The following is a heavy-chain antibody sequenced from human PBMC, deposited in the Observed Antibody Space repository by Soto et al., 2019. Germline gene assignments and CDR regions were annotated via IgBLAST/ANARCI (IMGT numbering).Heavy chain of an antibody. V-gene: IGHV3-20*04. CDR2: MHRNGGST. J-gene: IGHJ5*01. CDR1: GFSLDEYG. CDR3: ARDHRWGYEYGDYGDS. Sequence: EVQLVESGGGVVRPGGSLRLACAVSGFSLDEYGMSWVGKAQGKGLGWVSGMHRNGGSTGYADSVKGRFTISRDDAKNSLYLQMNSLRAEDTAFYYCARDHRWGYEYGDYGDSWGHGTLVTVSS. D-gene: IGHD4-17*01.